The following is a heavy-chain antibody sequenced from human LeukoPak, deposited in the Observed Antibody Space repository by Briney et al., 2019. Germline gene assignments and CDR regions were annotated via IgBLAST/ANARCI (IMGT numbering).Heavy chain of an antibody. J-gene: IGHJ6*03. CDR1: GYTFTSYG. CDR3: ARDQGAYIAVAGRHYYYYYYMDV. CDR2: ISAYNGNT. V-gene: IGHV1-18*01. D-gene: IGHD6-19*01. Sequence: ASVKVSCKASGYTFTSYGTSWVRQAPGQGLEWMGWISAYNGNTNYAQKFQGRVTMTRDMSTSTVYMELSSLRSEDTAVYYCARDQGAYIAVAGRHYYYYYYMDVWGKGTTVTVSS.